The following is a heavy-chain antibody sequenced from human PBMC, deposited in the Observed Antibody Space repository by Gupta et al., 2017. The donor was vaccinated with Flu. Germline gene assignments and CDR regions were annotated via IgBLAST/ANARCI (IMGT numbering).Heavy chain of an antibody. CDR2: VYHGGT. CDR1: GVSITGFY. CDR3: GRRQFYVTSPIDD. V-gene: IGHV4-59*08. J-gene: IGHJ4*02. Sequence: QVQLQESGPGLVKPSETLSLTCTVSGVSITGFYWTWIRQPPGKGLDWIGYVYHGGTDYNPSLRSRVTISVDASKNQFSLRLTSVTAADTAVYYCGRRQFYVTSPIDDWGQGTLVTVSS. D-gene: IGHD3-10*01.